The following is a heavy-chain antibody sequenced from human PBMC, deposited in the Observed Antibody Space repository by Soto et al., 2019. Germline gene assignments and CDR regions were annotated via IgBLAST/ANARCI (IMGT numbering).Heavy chain of an antibody. V-gene: IGHV1-3*01. CDR2: INVGNGGT. J-gene: IGHJ3*01. CDR1: GYTFSSYG. Sequence: ASVKVSCKASGYTFSSYGMHWVRQAPGHRLEWMGWINVGNGGTAYSQKFQPRVTITRDTTASTAYMELNSLISEDTAVYYCARQDAFDVWGQGTMVTVSS. CDR3: ARQDAFDV.